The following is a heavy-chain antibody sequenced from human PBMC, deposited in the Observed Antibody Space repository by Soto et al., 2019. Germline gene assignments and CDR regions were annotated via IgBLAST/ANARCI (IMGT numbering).Heavy chain of an antibody. V-gene: IGHV3-7*01. CDR3: ASSLRPYYYYYYMDV. CDR2: IKQDGSEK. J-gene: IGHJ6*03. CDR1: GFTFSSYW. Sequence: GGSLRLSCAASGFTFSSYWMSWVRQAPGKGLEWVANIKQDGSEKYYVDSVKGRFTISRDNAKNSLYLQMNSLRAEDTAVYYCASSLRPYYYYYYMDVWGKGTTVTVSS.